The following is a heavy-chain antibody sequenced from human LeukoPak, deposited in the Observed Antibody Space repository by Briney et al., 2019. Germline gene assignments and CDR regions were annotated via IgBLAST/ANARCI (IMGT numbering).Heavy chain of an antibody. CDR3: ARAYSGSYLNYYYYYMDV. CDR2: IYHSGST. Sequence: EPSETLSLTCTVSGYSISSGYYWGWIRQPPGKGLEWIGGIYHSGSTYYNPSLKSRVTISVETSKNQVSLKLSSVTAADTAGYYCARAYSGSYLNYYYYYMDVWGKGTTVTVSS. D-gene: IGHD1-26*01. J-gene: IGHJ6*03. CDR1: GYSISSGYY. V-gene: IGHV4-38-2*02.